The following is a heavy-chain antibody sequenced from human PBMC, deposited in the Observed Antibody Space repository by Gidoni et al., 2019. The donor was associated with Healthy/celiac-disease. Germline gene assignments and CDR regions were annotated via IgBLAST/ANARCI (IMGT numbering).Heavy chain of an antibody. Sequence: QVQLVQSGAEVKKPGSSVKVSCKASGGTFSSYAISWVRQAPGQGLEWMGGIIPIFGTANYAQKFQGRVTITADKSTSTAYMELSSLRSEDTAVYYCASPGGYGVRGVILDYLDYWGQGTLVTVSS. J-gene: IGHJ4*02. CDR3: ASPGGYGVRGVILDYLDY. CDR2: IIPIFGTA. CDR1: GGTFSSYA. V-gene: IGHV1-69*06. D-gene: IGHD3-10*01.